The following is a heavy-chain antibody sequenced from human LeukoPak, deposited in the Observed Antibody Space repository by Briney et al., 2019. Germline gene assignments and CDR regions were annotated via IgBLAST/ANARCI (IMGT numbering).Heavy chain of an antibody. CDR3: AQNLGIAAAGEDV. Sequence: GGSLRLSCAASGFTFSSYSMNWVRQAPGKGLEWVSSISSGSSYIYYADSVKGRFTISRDNAKNSLYLQMNSLRAEDTAVYYCAQNLGIAAAGEDVWGKGTTVTVSS. CDR2: ISSGSSYI. CDR1: GFTFSSYS. J-gene: IGHJ6*04. D-gene: IGHD6-13*01. V-gene: IGHV3-21*01.